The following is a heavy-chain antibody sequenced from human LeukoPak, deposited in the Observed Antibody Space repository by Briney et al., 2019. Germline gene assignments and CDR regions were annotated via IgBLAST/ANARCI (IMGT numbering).Heavy chain of an antibody. Sequence: GASVKVSCKASGYTFTSYYMHWVRQAPGQGLEWMGIINPSGGSTGYAQKFQGRVTMTRDTSTSTVYMELSSLRSEDTAVYYCAKDRVRTRGDYYFDYWGQGTLVTVSS. V-gene: IGHV1-46*01. J-gene: IGHJ4*02. D-gene: IGHD1-1*01. CDR2: INPSGGST. CDR1: GYTFTSYY. CDR3: AKDRVRTRGDYYFDY.